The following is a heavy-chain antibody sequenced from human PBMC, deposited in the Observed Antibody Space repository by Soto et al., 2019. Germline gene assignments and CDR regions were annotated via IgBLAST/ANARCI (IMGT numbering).Heavy chain of an antibody. D-gene: IGHD3-16*01. J-gene: IGHJ6*02. CDR3: AREGAASHSYYYGTDV. V-gene: IGHV4-30-4*01. Sequence: PSETLSLTCTVSGGSISRGDSYWSWIRQSPGKGLEWIGYIYHSGSRYYKPSLASRVTISVDTSKNQFSLKLNSVTAADTAVYYCAREGAASHSYYYGTDVWGQGTTVTVSS. CDR1: GGSISRGDSY. CDR2: IYHSGSR.